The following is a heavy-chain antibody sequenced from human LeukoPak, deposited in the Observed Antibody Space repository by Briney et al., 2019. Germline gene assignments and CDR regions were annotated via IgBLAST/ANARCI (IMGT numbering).Heavy chain of an antibody. CDR3: ARADRSQWLPPRRFDY. CDR2: IYSDGNT. V-gene: IGHV3-53*01. CDR1: GFTVSSNY. D-gene: IGHD6-19*01. J-gene: IGHJ4*02. Sequence: GGSLRLSCAVSGFTVSSNYMSWVRQAPGKGLEWVSVIYSDGNTYYADSVKGRFTISRDNSKNTLYLQMNSLRAEDTAVYYCARADRSQWLPPRRFDYWGQGTLVTVSS.